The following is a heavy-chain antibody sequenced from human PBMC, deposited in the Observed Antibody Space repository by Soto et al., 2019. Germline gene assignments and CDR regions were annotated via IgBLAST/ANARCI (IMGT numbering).Heavy chain of an antibody. CDR3: ARAGAATYGMDV. Sequence: QVQLVESGGGVVQPGRSLRLSCVASGFTFRRHGMHWVRQAPGKGLEWVAVIWFDGSKNYYADSVKGRFTISRDDSKNTLDLQMNSLSADDTAVYYCARAGAATYGMDVWGQGTTVTVSS. CDR1: GFTFRRHG. V-gene: IGHV3-33*01. D-gene: IGHD6-25*01. J-gene: IGHJ6*02. CDR2: IWFDGSKN.